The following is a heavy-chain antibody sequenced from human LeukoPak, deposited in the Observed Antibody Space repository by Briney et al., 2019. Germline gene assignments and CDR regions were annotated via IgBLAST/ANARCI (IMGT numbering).Heavy chain of an antibody. J-gene: IGHJ3*02. Sequence: GASLKISWKGSGSRFTSYWIGWARRLPGKGLEWMGIIYPGDSGTTYSPSFQGQTTISADKSISTAYLQWSSLKASDTAMYYCARRAPPRCLDIWGQGTMVTVSS. CDR3: ARRAPPRCLDI. V-gene: IGHV5-51*01. D-gene: IGHD2-2*01. CDR2: IYPGDSGT. CDR1: GSRFTSYW.